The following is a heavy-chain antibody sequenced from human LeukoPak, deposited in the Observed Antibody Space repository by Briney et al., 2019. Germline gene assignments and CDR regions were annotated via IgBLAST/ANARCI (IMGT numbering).Heavy chain of an antibody. V-gene: IGHV4-59*11. D-gene: IGHD7-27*01. CDR1: GGSISSHY. CDR3: ARDLSNWGFDS. CDR2: IYYSGST. J-gene: IGHJ4*02. Sequence: SETLSLTCSVSGGSISSHYWNWIRQPPGKGLEWIGYIYYSGSTNYNPSVKSRVTISVDTSKNQFSLKLNSVTAADTAVYYCARDLSNWGFDSWGQGTLVTVSS.